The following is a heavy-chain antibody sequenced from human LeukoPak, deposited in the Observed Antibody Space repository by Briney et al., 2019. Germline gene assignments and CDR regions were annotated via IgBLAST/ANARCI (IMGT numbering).Heavy chain of an antibody. V-gene: IGHV3-21*01. Sequence: GGSQSLLCAASGFTFSNYNMNWVRQAPGKGLEWVSVISNSSRYMNYADSVKGRFTISRDNAKNTLYLQMNSLRAEDTAVYYCTRVLISGYSSNWYPDYWGQASLVSVSS. CDR2: ISNSSRYM. CDR1: GFTFSNYN. D-gene: IGHD6-13*01. CDR3: TRVLISGYSSNWYPDY. J-gene: IGHJ4*01.